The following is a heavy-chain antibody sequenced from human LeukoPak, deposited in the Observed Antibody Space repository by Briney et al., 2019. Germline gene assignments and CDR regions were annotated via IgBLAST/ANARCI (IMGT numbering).Heavy chain of an antibody. V-gene: IGHV4-39*01. CDR1: GGSISSNY. J-gene: IGHJ6*03. CDR2: IYYSGST. CDR3: ARRVTIFGVDRAYYYMDV. D-gene: IGHD3-3*01. Sequence: KPSETLSLTCTVSGGSISSNYWGWIRQPPGKGLEWIGSIYYSGSTYYNPSLKSRVTISVDTSKNQFSLKLSSVTAADTAVYYCARRVTIFGVDRAYYYMDVWGKGTTVTVSS.